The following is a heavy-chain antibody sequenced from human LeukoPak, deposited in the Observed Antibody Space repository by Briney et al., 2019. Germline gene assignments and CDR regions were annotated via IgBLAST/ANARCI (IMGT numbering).Heavy chain of an antibody. J-gene: IGHJ3*02. Sequence: SGTLSLTCTVSGGSISSYCWSWIRQPPGKGLEWIGYIYYSGSTNYNPSLKSRVTISVDTSKNQFSLKLSSVTAADTAVYYCARVKDPYDAFDIWGQGTMVTVSS. CDR1: GGSISSYC. CDR2: IYYSGST. CDR3: ARVKDPYDAFDI. V-gene: IGHV4-59*01.